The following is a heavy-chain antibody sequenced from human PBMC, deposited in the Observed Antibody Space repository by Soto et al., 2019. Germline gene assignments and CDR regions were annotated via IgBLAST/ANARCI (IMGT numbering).Heavy chain of an antibody. D-gene: IGHD3-16*01. Sequence: SETLSLSCAVSGGSFRGYFWSWIRQSPAKGLEWIGEINDSGNTYYNPSFKSRLTISVDTSTSQISLRLTSVTAADSAVYYCQGGDFWGQGTRVTVSS. J-gene: IGHJ4*02. V-gene: IGHV4-34*01. CDR2: INDSGNT. CDR3: QGGDF. CDR1: GGSFRGYF.